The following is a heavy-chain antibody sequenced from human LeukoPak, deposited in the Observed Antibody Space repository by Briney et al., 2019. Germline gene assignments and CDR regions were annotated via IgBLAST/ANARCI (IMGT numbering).Heavy chain of an antibody. V-gene: IGHV4-59*08. D-gene: IGHD2-2*01. Sequence: TSETLSLTCTVSGGSISSYYWSWIRRPPGKGLEWIGYIYYSGSTNYNPSLKSRVTISVDTSKNQFSLKLSSVTAADTAVYYCARLGVVVPAAMDYYYYMDVWGKGTTVTVSS. CDR2: IYYSGST. CDR1: GGSISSYY. J-gene: IGHJ6*03. CDR3: ARLGVVVPAAMDYYYYMDV.